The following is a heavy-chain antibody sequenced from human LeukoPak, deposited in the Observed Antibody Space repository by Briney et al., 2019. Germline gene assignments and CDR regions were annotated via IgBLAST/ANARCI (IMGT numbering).Heavy chain of an antibody. Sequence: YYMTWIRQAPGKGLEWIGSIYYSGSTYYNPSLKSRVTISVDTSKNQFSLKLSSVTAADTAVYYCARHIAAAASDYWGQGTLVTVSS. CDR3: ARHIAAAASDY. D-gene: IGHD6-13*01. J-gene: IGHJ4*02. V-gene: IGHV4-39*01. CDR1: YY. CDR2: IYYSGST.